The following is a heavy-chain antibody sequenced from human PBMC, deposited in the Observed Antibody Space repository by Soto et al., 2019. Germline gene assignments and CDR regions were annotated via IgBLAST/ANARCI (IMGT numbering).Heavy chain of an antibody. J-gene: IGHJ4*02. D-gene: IGHD5-12*01. Sequence: GGSLRLSCAASGFTVSSNYMSWVRQAPGKGLEWVSVIYSGGSTYYADSVKGRFTISRDNSKNTLYLQMNSLRAEDTAVYYCARRLGRIVATGEDYWGQGTLVTVSS. CDR3: ARRLGRIVATGEDY. CDR2: IYSGGST. CDR1: GFTVSSNY. V-gene: IGHV3-66*01.